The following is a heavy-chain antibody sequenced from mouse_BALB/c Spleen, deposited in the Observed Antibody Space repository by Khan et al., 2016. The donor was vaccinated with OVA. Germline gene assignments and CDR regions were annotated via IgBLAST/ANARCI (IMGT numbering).Heavy chain of an antibody. CDR3: VRDGAYYRKEGWFTY. J-gene: IGHJ3*01. Sequence: QVQLKESGAELARPGASVKMSCKASGYTFTSYTIHWIKLRPGQGLEWIGYINPSNGYTNYNQKFKDKATLTADKSSTTAYMQLSSLTSDDSAVYNCVRDGAYYRKEGWFTYWGQGTLVTVSA. CDR1: GYTFTSYT. CDR2: INPSNGYT. V-gene: IGHV1-4*01. D-gene: IGHD2-14*01.